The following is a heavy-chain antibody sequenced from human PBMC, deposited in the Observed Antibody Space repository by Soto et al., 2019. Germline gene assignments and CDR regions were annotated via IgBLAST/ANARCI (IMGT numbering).Heavy chain of an antibody. V-gene: IGHV1-3*05. Sequence: QVQLVQSGAEEKKPGASVKVSCKASGYTFTTYAMHWVRQAPGQRLEWMGWINAGNGNTKYSQKVQGRVTITRDTAASTANMELSSLRSGDTAVYGWARAVAVPADFAYWGQGTLVTVSS. J-gene: IGHJ4*02. CDR2: INAGNGNT. CDR1: GYTFTTYA. D-gene: IGHD6-19*01. CDR3: ARAVAVPADFAY.